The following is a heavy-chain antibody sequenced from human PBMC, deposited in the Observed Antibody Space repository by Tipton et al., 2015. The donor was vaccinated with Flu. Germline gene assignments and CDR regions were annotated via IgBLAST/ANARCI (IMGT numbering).Heavy chain of an antibody. D-gene: IGHD3-10*01. CDR2: IYYSGST. J-gene: IGHJ6*02. Sequence: TLSLTCTVSGGSISSGGAYWSWIRQHPGKGLEWIGCIYYSGSTYYNPSLESRLTISVDTSKNQFSLRMNSVTAADTAVYYCARDQGFGAGLTHDYYGMDVWDQGTTVTVSS. CDR3: ARDQGFGAGLTHDYYGMDV. V-gene: IGHV4-31*03. CDR1: GGSISSGGAY.